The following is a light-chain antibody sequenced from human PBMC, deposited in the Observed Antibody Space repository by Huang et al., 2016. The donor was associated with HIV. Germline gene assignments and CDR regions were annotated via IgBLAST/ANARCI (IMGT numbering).Light chain of an antibody. CDR3: QQRSNWPPT. Sequence: ETVLTQSPATLSLSPGERATLSCRASQNIGNYLAGYQQKPGQTPRLLIYDTSNRATGVPARVSGSGSGTDFTLDISSLESEDFAVYYCQQRSNWPPTFGGGTKV. CDR2: DTS. CDR1: QNIGNY. V-gene: IGKV3-11*01. J-gene: IGKJ4*01.